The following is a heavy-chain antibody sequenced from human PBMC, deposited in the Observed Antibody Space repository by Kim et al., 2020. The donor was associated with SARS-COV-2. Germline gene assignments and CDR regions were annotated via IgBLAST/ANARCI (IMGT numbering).Heavy chain of an antibody. J-gene: IGHJ4*02. D-gene: IGHD3-10*01. CDR3: ARDWGDYGSGRYSDFDY. CDR2: INAGNGDT. V-gene: IGHV1-3*01. Sequence: ASVKVSCKASGYTFTTYPMHWVRQAPGQGLEWMGWINAGNGDTKYSQKFQGRVTITRDTSASTAYMEVSSLRSEDTAVYYCARDWGDYGSGRYSDFDYWGQGALVTVSS. CDR1: GYTFTTYP.